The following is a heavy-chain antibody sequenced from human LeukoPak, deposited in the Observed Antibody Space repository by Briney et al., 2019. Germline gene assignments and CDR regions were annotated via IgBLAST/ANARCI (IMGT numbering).Heavy chain of an antibody. CDR1: GYTFTSYD. J-gene: IGHJ6*03. D-gene: IGHD5-24*01. CDR2: MNPNSGNT. Sequence: ASVKVSCKASGYTFTSYDINWVRQATGQGLEWMGWMNPNSGNTGYAQKFQGRVTMTRNTSISTAYMEPSSLRSEDTAVYYCARPSRDGYNYNDYYYYMDVWGKGTTVTVSS. CDR3: ARPSRDGYNYNDYYYYMDV. V-gene: IGHV1-8*01.